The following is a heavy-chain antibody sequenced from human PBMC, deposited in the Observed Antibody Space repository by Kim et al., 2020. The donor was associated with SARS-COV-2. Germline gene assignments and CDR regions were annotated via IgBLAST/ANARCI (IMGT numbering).Heavy chain of an antibody. D-gene: IGHD3-10*01. V-gene: IGHV3-9*01. Sequence: VKGRFTIPRDTAKNSLYLQMNTLRAEATALYYCAINARGAPYYFDSWGQGTLVTVSS. J-gene: IGHJ4*02. CDR3: AINARGAPYYFDS.